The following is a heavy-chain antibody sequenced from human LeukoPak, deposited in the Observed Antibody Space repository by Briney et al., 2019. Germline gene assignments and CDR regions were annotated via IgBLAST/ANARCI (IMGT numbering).Heavy chain of an antibody. V-gene: IGHV3-48*04. D-gene: IGHD3-10*01. CDR2: ISSSSSSI. CDR1: GFTFSSYD. J-gene: IGHJ4*02. CDR3: ARILYGSGRYGTFDY. Sequence: GGSLRLSCAASGFTFSSYDMNWVRQVPGKGLEWISYISSSSSSIYYADSVKGRFTISRDNAKNSLYLQMNSLRGEDTAVYYCARILYGSGRYGTFDYWGQGTLVTVSS.